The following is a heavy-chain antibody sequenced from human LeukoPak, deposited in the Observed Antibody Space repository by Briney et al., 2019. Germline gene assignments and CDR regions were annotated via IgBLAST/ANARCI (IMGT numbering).Heavy chain of an antibody. CDR2: IYYSGST. V-gene: IGHV4-39*01. CDR3: ARHWRGWYYFDY. Sequence: PSETLSLTCTVSGGSISSSSYYWGWIRQPPGKGLEWIGSIYYSGSTYYNPSLKSRVTISVDTSKNQFSLKLSSVTAADTAVYYCARHWRGWYYFDYWGQGTLVTVSS. D-gene: IGHD6-19*01. J-gene: IGHJ4*02. CDR1: GGSISSSSYY.